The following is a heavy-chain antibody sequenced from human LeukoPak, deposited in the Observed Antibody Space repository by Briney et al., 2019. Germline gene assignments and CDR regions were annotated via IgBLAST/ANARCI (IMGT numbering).Heavy chain of an antibody. CDR2: IYTSGST. J-gene: IGHJ4*02. Sequence: SETLSLTCTVSGGSISSGSYYWSWIRQPAGKGLEWIGRIYTSGSTNYNPSLKSRVTISVDTSKNQFSLKLSSVTAADTAVYYCARDLAAAGSIDYWGQGTLGTGSS. CDR1: GGSISSGSYY. D-gene: IGHD6-13*01. V-gene: IGHV4-61*02. CDR3: ARDLAAAGSIDY.